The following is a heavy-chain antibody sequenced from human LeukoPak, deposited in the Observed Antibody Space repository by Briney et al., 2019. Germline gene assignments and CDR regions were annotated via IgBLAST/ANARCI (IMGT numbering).Heavy chain of an antibody. CDR2: ISAYNGNT. CDR3: ARDWGYCSGGSCYAMEF. V-gene: IGHV1-18*04. CDR1: GYTFTSYG. Sequence: ASVKVSCKASGYTFTSYGISWVRQAPGQGLEWMGWISAYNGNTNYAQKFQGRVTITRDTSASTAYMELSSLRSEDTAVYYCARDWGYCSGGSCYAMEFWGQGTLVTVSS. D-gene: IGHD2-15*01. J-gene: IGHJ4*02.